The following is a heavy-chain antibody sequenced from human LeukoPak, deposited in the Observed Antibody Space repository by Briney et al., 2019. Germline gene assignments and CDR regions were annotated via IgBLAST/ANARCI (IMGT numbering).Heavy chain of an antibody. Sequence: SETLSLTCTVSGGSISSYYWCWVRQPAGKGPEWIGRIYTSGSTNYNPSLKSRVTMSVDTSKNQFSLKLSSVTAADTAVYYCARLGSRDAQAPYCSGGSCYSGYYYYYMDVWGKGTTVTVSS. D-gene: IGHD2-15*01. CDR2: IYTSGST. J-gene: IGHJ6*03. CDR1: GGSISSYY. CDR3: ARLGSRDAQAPYCSGGSCYSGYYYYYMDV. V-gene: IGHV4-4*07.